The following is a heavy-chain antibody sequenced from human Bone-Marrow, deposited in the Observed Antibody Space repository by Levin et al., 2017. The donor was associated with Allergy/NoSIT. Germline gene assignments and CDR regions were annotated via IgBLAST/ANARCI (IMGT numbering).Heavy chain of an antibody. CDR1: GDSMKSGDFY. V-gene: IGHV4-30-4*01. J-gene: IGHJ5*02. D-gene: IGHD3-22*01. Sequence: SETLSLTCSVSGDSMKSGDFYWSWIRQPPGKGLEWVGGIFYSGDAYYNPSLKSRTTISLDTARTQFSLKLTAVTAADTGVYYCARGFYDSSGDSSGYWFDPWGHGTQVTVAS. CDR3: ARGFYDSSGDSSGYWFDP. CDR2: IFYSGDA.